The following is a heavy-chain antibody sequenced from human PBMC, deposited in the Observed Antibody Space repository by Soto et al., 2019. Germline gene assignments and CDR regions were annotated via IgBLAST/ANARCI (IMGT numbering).Heavy chain of an antibody. V-gene: IGHV3-74*01. CDR1: GFTFTHSW. J-gene: IGHJ4*02. Sequence: EVQLVESGGGLVQPGGSLRLSCAASGFTFTHSWIHWVRQVPGKGLVWVSRITRDETTTGYADSVKGRFTISRDNAKNTVYLQMSSLRSEDTGVYYCARGLYLSYDQDFWGQGILVTVSS. D-gene: IGHD5-12*01. CDR3: ARGLYLSYDQDF. CDR2: ITRDETTT.